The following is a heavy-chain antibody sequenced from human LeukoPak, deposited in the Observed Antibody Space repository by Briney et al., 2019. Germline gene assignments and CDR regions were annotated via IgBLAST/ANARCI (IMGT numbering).Heavy chain of an antibody. CDR3: AKASYSNYPVEY. J-gene: IGHJ4*02. CDR2: ISWNSGSI. V-gene: IGHV3-9*01. Sequence: GGSLRLSCAASGFTFDDYAMHWVRQAPGKGLEWVSGISWNSGSIGYADSVKGRFTISRDNSKNTLYLQMNSLRAEDTAVYYCAKASYSNYPVEYWGQGTLVTVSS. CDR1: GFTFDDYA. D-gene: IGHD4-11*01.